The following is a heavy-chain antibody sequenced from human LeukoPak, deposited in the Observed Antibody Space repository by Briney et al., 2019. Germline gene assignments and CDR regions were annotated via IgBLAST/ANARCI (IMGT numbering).Heavy chain of an antibody. CDR1: HGSIRGHY. CDR3: ARPDMGDSTGDWFFDL. J-gene: IGHJ2*01. V-gene: IGHV4-59*11. CDR2: IHYSGGT. Sequence: PSETLSLTCTVSHGSIRGHYWSWIRQTPGKGLEWIGNIHYSGGTEYNPSLKRRVAMSVDMSRNQFSLKFYSVIAADTAIYYCARPDMGDSTGDWFFDLWGRGTLITVSS. D-gene: IGHD2-21*02.